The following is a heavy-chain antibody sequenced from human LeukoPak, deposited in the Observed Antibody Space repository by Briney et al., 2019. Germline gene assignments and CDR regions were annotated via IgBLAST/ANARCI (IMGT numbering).Heavy chain of an antibody. J-gene: IGHJ4*02. D-gene: IGHD3-22*01. Sequence: GGSLRLSCAASGFTFSSYWMSWVRQAPGKGLEWVANIKQDGSEKYYVDSVKGRFTTSRDNAKNSLYLQMNSLRAEDTAVYYCARDGLYYYDSSDYAFGYWGQGTLVTVSS. CDR1: GFTFSSYW. V-gene: IGHV3-7*01. CDR2: IKQDGSEK. CDR3: ARDGLYYYDSSDYAFGY.